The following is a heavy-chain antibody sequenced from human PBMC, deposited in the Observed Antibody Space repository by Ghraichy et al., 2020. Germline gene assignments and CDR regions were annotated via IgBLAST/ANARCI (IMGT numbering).Heavy chain of an antibody. Sequence: GGSLRLSCAASGFTFSSYAMTWVRQAPGKGLEWVSVISGSGGSTYYADSVKGRFTISRDNSKNTLYLQMNSLRAEDTAIYYCAKSYFYDSEFVIGAFDIWGQGTMVTVSS. CDR2: ISGSGGST. CDR3: AKSYFYDSEFVIGAFDI. V-gene: IGHV3-23*01. J-gene: IGHJ3*02. CDR1: GFTFSSYA. D-gene: IGHD3-22*01.